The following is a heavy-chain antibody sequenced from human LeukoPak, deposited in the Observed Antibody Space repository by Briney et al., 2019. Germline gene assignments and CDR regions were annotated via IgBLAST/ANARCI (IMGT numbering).Heavy chain of an antibody. CDR1: RFTFSDYW. V-gene: IGHV3-7*01. J-gene: IGHJ4*02. CDR3: AGGAGWSIDY. CDR2: LKQDGSEI. D-gene: IGHD2-15*01. Sequence: GGSLRLSCAASRFTFSDYWMNWVRQAPGKGLEWVAILKQDGSEILYVDSVKGRFTISRDNAKNSLYLQMNSLRAEDTAVYYCAGGAGWSIDYWGQGTLVTVSS.